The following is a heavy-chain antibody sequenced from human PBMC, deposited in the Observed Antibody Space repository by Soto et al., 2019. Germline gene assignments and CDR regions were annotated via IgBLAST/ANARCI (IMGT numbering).Heavy chain of an antibody. CDR2: ISAYNGNT. Sequence: QVQLVQSGAEVKKPGASVKVSCKASGYTFTSYGISWVRQAPGQGLEWMGWISAYNGNTNYAQKLQGRVTMTTDTSTSTAYMELRGLRSDDTAVYYCARDKVRGVVAATPDFDYWGQGTLVTVSS. D-gene: IGHD2-15*01. J-gene: IGHJ4*02. CDR1: GYTFTSYG. V-gene: IGHV1-18*01. CDR3: ARDKVRGVVAATPDFDY.